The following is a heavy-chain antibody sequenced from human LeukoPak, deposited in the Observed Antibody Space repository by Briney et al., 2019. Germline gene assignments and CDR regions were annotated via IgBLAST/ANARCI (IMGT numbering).Heavy chain of an antibody. J-gene: IGHJ3*02. V-gene: IGHV5-51*01. CDR1: GYSFTSYW. CDR2: IYPGDSDT. Sequence: GESLKISCKSSGYSFTSYWIGWVRQMPGKGLEWMGIIYPGDSDTRYNPSFQGQVTISADKSISTAYLQWSSLKASDTAMYYCARLLGGDTAMARILFDMWGQGTMVIVSS. CDR3: ARLLGGDTAMARILFDM. D-gene: IGHD5-18*01.